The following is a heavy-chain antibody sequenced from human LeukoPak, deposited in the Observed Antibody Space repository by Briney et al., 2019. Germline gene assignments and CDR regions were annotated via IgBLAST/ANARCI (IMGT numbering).Heavy chain of an antibody. Sequence: AASVKVSCKASGYTFTSYDINWVRQAPGQGLEWMGWMNPNSGNTGYAQKFQGRVTMTRNTSISTAYMELSSLRSEDTAVYYCARVRTGQAYYDFWSGYYFFDYWGQGTLVTVSS. CDR3: ARVRTGQAYYDFWSGYYFFDY. V-gene: IGHV1-8*01. CDR1: GYTFTSYD. J-gene: IGHJ4*02. CDR2: MNPNSGNT. D-gene: IGHD3-3*01.